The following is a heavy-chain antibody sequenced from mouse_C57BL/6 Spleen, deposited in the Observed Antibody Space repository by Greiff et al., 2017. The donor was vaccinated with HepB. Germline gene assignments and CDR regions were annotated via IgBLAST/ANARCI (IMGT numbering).Heavy chain of an antibody. CDR3: EREAFDY. CDR1: GFTFSSYA. J-gene: IGHJ2*01. Sequence: EVKVVESGGGLVKPGGSLKLSCAASGFTFSSYAMSWVRQTPEKRLEGVATISDGGSYTYYPDNVKGRFTISRDNAKNNLYLQMSHLKSEDTAMYYCEREAFDYWGQGTTLTVSS. CDR2: ISDGGSYT. V-gene: IGHV5-4*01.